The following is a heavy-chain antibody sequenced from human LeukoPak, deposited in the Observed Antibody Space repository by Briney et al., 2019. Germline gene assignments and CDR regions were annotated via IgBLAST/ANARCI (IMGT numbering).Heavy chain of an antibody. D-gene: IGHD1-26*01. V-gene: IGHV4-59*01. J-gene: IGHJ2*01. CDR3: ARRGANSGSYSHFDL. CDR1: GGSISTYF. Sequence: PSETLSLTCTVSGGSISTYFWSWIRQPPGKGLEWIGYVYYSGSTNYNPSLKSRVTISVDTSENQFSLKLTSVTAADTAVYSCARRGANSGSYSHFDLWGRGTLVTVSA. CDR2: VYYSGST.